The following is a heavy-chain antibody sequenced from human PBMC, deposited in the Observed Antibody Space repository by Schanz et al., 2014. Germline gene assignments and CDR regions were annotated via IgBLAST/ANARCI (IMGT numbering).Heavy chain of an antibody. CDR3: ARDHVATTDYDYFFYYLDV. CDR2: ISPYNGNT. CDR1: GYTFSSYG. V-gene: IGHV1-18*01. J-gene: IGHJ6*03. D-gene: IGHD1-1*01. Sequence: QVQLVQSGAEVKKPGASVKVSCKTSGYTFSSYGITWVRQAPGQGLEWMGWISPYNGNTNYAPKVQGRVTVTTDTSTSTVYMELRSLTSDDTAVYFCARDHVATTDYDYFFYYLDVWATGITVIVSS.